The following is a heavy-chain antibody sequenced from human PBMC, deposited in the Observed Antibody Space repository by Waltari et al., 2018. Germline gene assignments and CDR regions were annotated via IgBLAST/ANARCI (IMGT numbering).Heavy chain of an antibody. J-gene: IGHJ6*02. CDR3: ARAPGGGYYGMDV. Sequence: QLQLQESGPGLVKPSETLSLTCTVSGGSISSRSYYWGWIRQPPGKGLEWMGSIYYSGSTDNNPSLKSRVTISVDTSKNQFSLKLSSVTAADTAVYYCARAPGGGYYGMDVWGQGTTVTVSS. CDR1: GGSISSRSYY. CDR2: IYYSGST. D-gene: IGHD3-16*01. V-gene: IGHV4-39*07.